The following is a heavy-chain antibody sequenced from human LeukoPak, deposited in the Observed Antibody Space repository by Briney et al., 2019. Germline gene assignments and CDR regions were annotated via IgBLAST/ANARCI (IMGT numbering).Heavy chain of an antibody. CDR3: ARAPRYCGGDCHRLLFDY. D-gene: IGHD2-21*02. CDR2: IYYSGST. V-gene: IGHV4-59*01. CDR1: GGSISSYY. Sequence: SETLSLTCTVSGGSISSYYWSWIRQPPGKGLEWIGYIYYSGSTNYNPSLKSRVTISVDTSKNQFSLKLSSVTAADTAVYYCARAPRYCGGDCHRLLFDYWGQGTLVTVSS. J-gene: IGHJ4*02.